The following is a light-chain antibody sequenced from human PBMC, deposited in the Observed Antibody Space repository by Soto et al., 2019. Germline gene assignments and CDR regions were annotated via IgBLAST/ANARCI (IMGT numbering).Light chain of an antibody. CDR1: QSLVYSDGNTY. CDR2: KVS. Sequence: DVVMTQSPLSLPVTLGQPASISCRSCQSLVYSDGNTYLNWFQQRPGQSPRRLIYKVSNRDSGVPDTFSRRELGTDCPLTISRVEAEYVGVDDSRRGTRLPPTCGQGTKVEIK. J-gene: IGKJ1*01. V-gene: IGKV2-30*01. CDR3: RRGTRLPPT.